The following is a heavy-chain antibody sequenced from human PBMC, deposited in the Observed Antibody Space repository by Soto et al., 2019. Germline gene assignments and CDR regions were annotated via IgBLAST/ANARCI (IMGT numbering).Heavy chain of an antibody. D-gene: IGHD6-13*01. V-gene: IGHV3-21*01. CDR3: AGGASSSWPNYYYYYGMDV. J-gene: IGHJ6*02. CDR1: GFTFSSYS. Sequence: GGSLRLSCAASGFTFSSYSMNWVRQAPGKGLEWVSSISSSSSYIYYADSVKGRFTISRDNAKNSLYLQMNSLRAEDTAVYYSAGGASSSWPNYYYYYGMDVWGQGTTVTVSS. CDR2: ISSSSSYI.